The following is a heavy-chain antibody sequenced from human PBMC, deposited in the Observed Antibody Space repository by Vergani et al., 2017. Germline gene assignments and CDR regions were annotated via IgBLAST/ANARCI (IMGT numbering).Heavy chain of an antibody. Sequence: QVQLQESGPGLVKPSETLSLTCTVSGGSVSSGSYYWGWIRQPPGKGLEWIGYIYYSGSTYYNPSLKSLVTISVDTSKNQFSLKLSSVTAADTAVYYCARVGRGYSYGYATDPGGWFDPWGQGTLVTVSS. J-gene: IGHJ5*02. CDR2: IYYSGST. CDR1: GGSVSSGSYY. CDR3: ARVGRGYSYGYATDPGGWFDP. D-gene: IGHD5-18*01. V-gene: IGHV4-31*01.